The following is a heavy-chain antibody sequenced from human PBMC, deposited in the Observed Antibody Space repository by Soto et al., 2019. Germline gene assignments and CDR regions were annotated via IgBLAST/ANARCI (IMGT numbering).Heavy chain of an antibody. Sequence: QAGGSLRLSCAASRFSFSTYGMHWVRQAPGKGLEWVAVISYDGSEKYYADSVKGRFTISRDNSKNTLYLEMNSLTTEDTAVYYFAKAWRYDYATDALEIWGQGRMVTVSS. V-gene: IGHV3-30*18. D-gene: IGHD2-2*01. J-gene: IGHJ3*02. CDR1: RFSFSTYG. CDR3: AKAWRYDYATDALEI. CDR2: ISYDGSEK.